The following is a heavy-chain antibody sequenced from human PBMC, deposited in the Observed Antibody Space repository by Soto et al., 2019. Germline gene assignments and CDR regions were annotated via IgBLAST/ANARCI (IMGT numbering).Heavy chain of an antibody. D-gene: IGHD3-3*01. J-gene: IGHJ5*02. CDR3: AKVNYFWTGYYSTNWFDP. V-gene: IGHV4-59*01. CDR2: IYYSGST. Sequence: PSETLSLTCTVSGGSISSYYWSWIRQPPGKGLEWIGYIYYSGSTNYNPSLKSRVTISVDTSKNQFSLKLSSVTAADTAVYYCAKVNYFWTGYYSTNWFDPWGQGTLVTVSS. CDR1: GGSISSYY.